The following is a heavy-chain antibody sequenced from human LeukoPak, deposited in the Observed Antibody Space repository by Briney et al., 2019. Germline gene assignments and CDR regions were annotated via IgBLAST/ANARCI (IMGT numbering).Heavy chain of an antibody. CDR3: AREFRPYYDFWSDYYIFDY. J-gene: IGHJ4*02. CDR1: RFTFSNYG. CDR2: IRYDGSSK. V-gene: IGHV3-30*02. D-gene: IGHD3-3*01. Sequence: GGSLRLSCAASRFTFSNYGMHWVRQAPGKGLEWVAFIRYDGSSKYYADSVKGRFTISRDNAKNSLYLQMNSLRAEDTAVYYCAREFRPYYDFWSDYYIFDYWGQGTLVTVSS.